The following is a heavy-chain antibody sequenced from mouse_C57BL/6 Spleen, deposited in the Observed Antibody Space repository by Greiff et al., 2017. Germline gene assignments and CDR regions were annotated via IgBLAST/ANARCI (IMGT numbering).Heavy chain of an antibody. J-gene: IGHJ2*01. Sequence: QVQLQQPGAELVMPGASVKLSCKASGYTFTSYWMHWVKQRPGQGLEWIGEFDPSDSYTNYNQKFKGKSTLTVDKSSSTAYMQLSSLTSEDSAVYYCARTALLPFDYWGQGTTLTVSS. D-gene: IGHD2-10*01. V-gene: IGHV1-69*01. CDR3: ARTALLPFDY. CDR2: FDPSDSYT. CDR1: GYTFTSYW.